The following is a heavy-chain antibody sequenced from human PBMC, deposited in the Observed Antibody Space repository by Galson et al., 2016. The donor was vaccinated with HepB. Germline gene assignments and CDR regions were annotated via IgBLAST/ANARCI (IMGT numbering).Heavy chain of an antibody. V-gene: IGHV4-39*01. Sequence: SETLSLTCTVSGGSISRSSHYWGWIRQPPGKGLEWIGTIYYNGSTYYNPSLKSRVTISVDTSKTQFSLKLSSVTAADTAVYFCARQGGGLKWYSYGGTEYYFDYWGQGTLVTVSS. J-gene: IGHJ4*02. CDR3: ARQGGGLKWYSYGGTEYYFDY. CDR1: GGSISRSSHY. CDR2: IYYNGST. D-gene: IGHD5-18*01.